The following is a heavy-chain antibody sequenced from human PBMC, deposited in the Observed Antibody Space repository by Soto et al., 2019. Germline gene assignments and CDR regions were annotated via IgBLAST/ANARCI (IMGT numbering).Heavy chain of an antibody. V-gene: IGHV3-23*01. J-gene: IGHJ4*02. Sequence: GGSLRLSCAASGFTFSSYAMSWVRQAPGKGLEWVSAISGSGGSTYYADSVKGRFTISRDNSKNTLYLQMNSLRAEDTAVYYCAKQSCPQEYSAPQRDYWGQGTLVTVSS. D-gene: IGHD2-21*01. CDR2: ISGSGGST. CDR1: GFTFSSYA. CDR3: AKQSCPQEYSAPQRDY.